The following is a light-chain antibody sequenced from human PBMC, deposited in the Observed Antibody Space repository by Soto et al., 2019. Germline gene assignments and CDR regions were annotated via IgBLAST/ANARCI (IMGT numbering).Light chain of an antibody. CDR1: QSVSSN. CDR2: GTS. Sequence: DIVMTQSPATLSLSPGERATLSCRASQSVSSNLAWYQQTPGQAPRLLIYGTSTRAAGVPARFSGSGSGTEFTLTISSLQPEDFAVYYCQQYGSSPYTFGQGTKLEIK. V-gene: IGKV3-15*01. J-gene: IGKJ2*01. CDR3: QQYGSSPYT.